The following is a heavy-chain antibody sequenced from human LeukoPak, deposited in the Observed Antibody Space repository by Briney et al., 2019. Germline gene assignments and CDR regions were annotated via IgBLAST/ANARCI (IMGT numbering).Heavy chain of an antibody. CDR3: ATDGRVFEYYYDSSDYFTFFDY. CDR2: IIPVYGTG. Sequence: SVKVSCKASGGTFASYAISWIRQAPGQGLEWMGGIIPVYGTGTYAQNFQGRVTITADESTAYMELSSLGSEDTAVYYCATDGRVFEYYYDSSDYFTFFDYWGQGTLVTVSS. J-gene: IGHJ4*02. D-gene: IGHD3-22*01. V-gene: IGHV1-69*13. CDR1: GGTFASYA.